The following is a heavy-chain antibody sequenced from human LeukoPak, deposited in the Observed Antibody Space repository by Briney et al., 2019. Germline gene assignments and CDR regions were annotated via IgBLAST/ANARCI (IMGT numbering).Heavy chain of an antibody. D-gene: IGHD3-22*01. Sequence: SETLSLTCTVSGGSTSSYYWSWIRQPAGKGLEWIGRIYTSGSTNYNPSLKSRVTMSVDTSKNQFSLKLSSVTAADTAVYYCASNYYDSSGYYYSGYYYYMDVWGKGTTVTVSS. CDR3: ASNYYDSSGYYYSGYYYYMDV. CDR2: IYTSGST. CDR1: GGSTSSYY. V-gene: IGHV4-4*07. J-gene: IGHJ6*03.